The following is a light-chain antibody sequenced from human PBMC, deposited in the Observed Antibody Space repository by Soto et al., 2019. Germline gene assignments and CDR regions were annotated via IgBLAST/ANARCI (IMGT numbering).Light chain of an antibody. CDR2: EVS. CDR3: SSYAGSNIVV. J-gene: IGLJ2*01. Sequence: QSALTQPPSASGYPGQSVTISCTGTSSDVGGYNFVSWYQQHPGKAPKLMIYEVSERPSGVPDRFSGSKSGNTASLTVSGLQAEDEADYYCSSYAGSNIVVFGGGTNLTVL. V-gene: IGLV2-8*01. CDR1: SSDVGGYNF.